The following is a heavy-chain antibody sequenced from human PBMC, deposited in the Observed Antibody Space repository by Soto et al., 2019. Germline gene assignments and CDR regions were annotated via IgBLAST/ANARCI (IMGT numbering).Heavy chain of an antibody. V-gene: IGHV1-69*02. CDR2: IIPILGIA. Sequence: SVKVSCKASGGTFSSYTISWVRQAPGQGLEWMGRIIPILGIANYAQKFQGRVTITADKSTSTAYMELSSLRSEDTAVYYCALPPLRPAYCSGGSCYDNDAFDIWGQGTMVTVSS. CDR1: GGTFSSYT. CDR3: ALPPLRPAYCSGGSCYDNDAFDI. D-gene: IGHD2-15*01. J-gene: IGHJ3*02.